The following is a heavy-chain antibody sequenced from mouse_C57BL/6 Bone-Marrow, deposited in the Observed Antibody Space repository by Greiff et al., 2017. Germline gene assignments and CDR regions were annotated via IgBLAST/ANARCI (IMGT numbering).Heavy chain of an antibody. Sequence: EVKVEESGPGLVKPSQSLSLTCSVTGYSITSGYYWNWIRQFPGNKLEWMGYISYDGSNNYNPSLKNRISITRDTSKNQFFLKLNSVTTEDTATYYCARERYDYDGYYAMDYWGQGTSVTVSS. V-gene: IGHV3-6*01. CDR1: GYSITSGYY. CDR2: ISYDGSN. J-gene: IGHJ4*01. CDR3: ARERYDYDGYYAMDY. D-gene: IGHD2-4*01.